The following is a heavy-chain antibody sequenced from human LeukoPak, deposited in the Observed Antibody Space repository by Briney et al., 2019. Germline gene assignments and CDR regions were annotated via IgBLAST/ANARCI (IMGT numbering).Heavy chain of an antibody. J-gene: IGHJ4*02. CDR3: AKFLFGEILPEY. D-gene: IGHD3-10*02. V-gene: IGHV3-30*18. Sequence: HPGPSLRLSCAAAGFTFSSHGMHWVRQAPGKGLEWVAIISYDGSNKNYSDSVKGRFTISRDNSKNTLYLQMNSLRAEDTAVYFCAKFLFGEILPEYWGQGTLVSVSS. CDR1: GFTFSSHG. CDR2: ISYDGSNK.